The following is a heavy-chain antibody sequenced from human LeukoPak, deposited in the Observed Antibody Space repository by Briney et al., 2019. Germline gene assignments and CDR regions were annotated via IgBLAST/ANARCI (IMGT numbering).Heavy chain of an antibody. CDR3: ARVRGGYSYGYGALDI. V-gene: IGHV3-21*01. D-gene: IGHD5-18*01. CDR1: GFTFSSYS. CDR2: TTNTSSYI. Sequence: PGGSLRLSCAASGFTFSSYSMDWVRQAPGKGLEWVSSTTNTSSYIYYADSVKRRFTISRDNAKNTLYLQINSLRAADTAVYYCARVRGGYSYGYGALDIWGQGTVVTVSS. J-gene: IGHJ3*02.